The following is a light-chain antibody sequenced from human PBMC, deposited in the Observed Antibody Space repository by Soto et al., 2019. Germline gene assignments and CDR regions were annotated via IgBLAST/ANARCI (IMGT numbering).Light chain of an antibody. Sequence: QSVLTQPPSASGTPGQRVTISCSGSSSNIGSNSVYWYQQLPGTAPKLLIYRNDQWPPGVPDQFSGSKSGTSASLAISGLRSEDEADYYCATWDDSLSGPVFGGGTKVTVL. CDR2: RND. V-gene: IGLV1-47*01. J-gene: IGLJ2*01. CDR1: SSNIGSNS. CDR3: ATWDDSLSGPV.